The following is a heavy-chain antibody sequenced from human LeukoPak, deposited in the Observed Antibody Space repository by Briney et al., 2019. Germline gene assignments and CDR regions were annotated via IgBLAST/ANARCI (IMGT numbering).Heavy chain of an antibody. D-gene: IGHD2-2*01. CDR2: ISWNSGSI. V-gene: IGHV3-9*01. CDR1: GFTFDDYA. CDR3: AKDTSFVVVPAYSDY. J-gene: IGHJ4*02. Sequence: GGSLRLSCAASGFTFDDYAMHWVRQAPGKGLEWVSGISWNSGSIGYADSVKGRFTISRDNAKNSLYLQMNSLRAEDTALYYCAKDTSFVVVPAYSDYWGQGTLVTVSS.